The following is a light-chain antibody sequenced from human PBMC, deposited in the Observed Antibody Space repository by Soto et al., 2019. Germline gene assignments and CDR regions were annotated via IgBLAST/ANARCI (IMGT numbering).Light chain of an antibody. J-gene: IGKJ1*01. CDR2: GAS. V-gene: IGKV3-15*01. Sequence: EIVMTQSPATLSVSPGERATLSCRASQSVSNNLAWYQQKAGQAPRLLIYGASTRATGIPARFSGSGSGTEFTLTISSLQSEDVAVYYCQQYNNVPPGTFGQGTKVEIK. CDR3: QQYNNVPPGT. CDR1: QSVSNN.